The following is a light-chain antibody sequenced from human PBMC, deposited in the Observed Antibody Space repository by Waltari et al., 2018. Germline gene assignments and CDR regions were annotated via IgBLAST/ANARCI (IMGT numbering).Light chain of an antibody. CDR2: AAS. J-gene: IGKJ4*01. V-gene: IGKV1-17*01. CDR3: LQYNSNPLT. Sequence: DIQMTQSPSSLSASAGDRVTITCRASQGISTSLNWYQQKPGKAPKRLIYAASSLESGVPSRFIGSGSGTDFTLTISSLQPEDFATYYCLQYNSNPLTFGGGTKVEIK. CDR1: QGISTS.